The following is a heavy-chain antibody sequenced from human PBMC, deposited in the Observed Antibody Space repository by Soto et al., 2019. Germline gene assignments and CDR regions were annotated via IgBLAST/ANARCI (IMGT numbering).Heavy chain of an antibody. Sequence: SGPTLVNPTQTLTLTCTFSGFSLSTSGVGVGWVRQPPGKALEWLALIYWDGDRRYSPSLKSRLTITKGTSNNQVALTMTNMDPLDTATYYCTHAWAHWGQGILVTVSS. D-gene: IGHD7-27*01. CDR2: IYWDGDR. J-gene: IGHJ4*02. CDR3: THAWAH. V-gene: IGHV2-5*02. CDR1: GFSLSTSGVG.